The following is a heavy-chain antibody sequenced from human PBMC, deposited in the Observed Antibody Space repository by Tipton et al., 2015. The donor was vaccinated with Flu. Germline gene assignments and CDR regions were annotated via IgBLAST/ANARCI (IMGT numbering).Heavy chain of an antibody. Sequence: GSLRLSCGASGFTFRSHWMHWVRQTPETGLEWVSRINPSGETTSYADSVKGRFSISRDNAKNTLYLQINSLRAEDTGVFFCVRDLTVAGTGPHFDLWGQGTLVTVS. CDR1: GFTFRSHW. D-gene: IGHD6-19*01. V-gene: IGHV3-74*01. J-gene: IGHJ4*02. CDR3: VRDLTVAGTGPHFDL. CDR2: INPSGETT.